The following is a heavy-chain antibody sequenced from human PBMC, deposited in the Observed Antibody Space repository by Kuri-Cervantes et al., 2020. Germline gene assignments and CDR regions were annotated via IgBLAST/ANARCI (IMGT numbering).Heavy chain of an antibody. CDR1: GFTFGDYA. Sequence: GGSLRLSCTASGFTFGDYAMSWFRQAPGKGLEWVGRIKSKTDGGTTDYAAPVKGRFTISRDDSKNTLYLQMNSLKTEDTAVYYCTAYYYMDVWGKGTTVTVSS. CDR2: IKSKTDGGTT. J-gene: IGHJ6*03. CDR3: TAYYYMDV. V-gene: IGHV3-15*01.